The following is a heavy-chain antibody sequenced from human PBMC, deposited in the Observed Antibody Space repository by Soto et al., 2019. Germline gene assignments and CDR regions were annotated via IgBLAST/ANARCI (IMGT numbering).Heavy chain of an antibody. J-gene: IGHJ5*02. V-gene: IGHV4-38-2*01. D-gene: IGHD1-1*01. Sequence: PSETLSLTCAVSGYSVSSGLYWGWIWQPPGKGLEWIGTIYRGGITYYNPSLKSRVTISIDTSKNHFSLRLSSVTATDTAVYFCAIGNPDWFDPWGQGTLVTVSS. CDR1: GYSVSSGLY. CDR3: AIGNPDWFDP. CDR2: IYRGGIT.